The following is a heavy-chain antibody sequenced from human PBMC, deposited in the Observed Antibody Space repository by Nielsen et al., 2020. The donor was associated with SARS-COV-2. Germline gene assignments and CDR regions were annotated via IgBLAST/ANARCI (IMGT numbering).Heavy chain of an antibody. CDR2: ISYDGSNK. J-gene: IGHJ6*02. V-gene: IGHV3-30*18. Sequence: GGSLRLSCAASGFTFSSYGMHWVRQAPGKGLEWVAVISYDGSNKYYADSVKGRFTISRDNSKNTLYLQMNSLRAEDTAVYYCAKDGVDHYGSGIYYGMDVWGQGTTVTVSS. CDR1: GFTFSSYG. CDR3: AKDGVDHYGSGIYYGMDV. D-gene: IGHD3-10*01.